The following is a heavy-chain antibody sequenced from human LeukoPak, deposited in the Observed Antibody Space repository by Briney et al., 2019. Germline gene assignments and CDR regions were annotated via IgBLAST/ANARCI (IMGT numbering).Heavy chain of an antibody. CDR2: INYSGST. Sequence: NSSETLSLTCAVYGGSLSGYYWSWIRQPPGRGLDWIGEINYSGSTNYNPSLKSRVTISVDTSKNQFSLKLSSVTAADTAVYYCGRDGSRYCSGASCYTYWGQGTLVTVSS. J-gene: IGHJ4*02. D-gene: IGHD2-15*01. CDR3: GRDGSRYCSGASCYTY. V-gene: IGHV4-34*01. CDR1: GGSLSGYY.